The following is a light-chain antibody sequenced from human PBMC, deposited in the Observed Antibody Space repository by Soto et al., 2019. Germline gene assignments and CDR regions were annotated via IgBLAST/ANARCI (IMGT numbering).Light chain of an antibody. V-gene: IGLV2-8*01. Sequence: QSSLTHPPSASGSPGQSVTISCTGTSTDVGGYNYISWYQHHPGKGPKLIIYEVSERPSGVPDRFSGSKSGNTASLTVSGLQAEDEADYYCSSYAGSNNRGVFGSGTKVTVL. J-gene: IGLJ1*01. CDR1: STDVGGYNY. CDR3: SSYAGSNNRGV. CDR2: EVS.